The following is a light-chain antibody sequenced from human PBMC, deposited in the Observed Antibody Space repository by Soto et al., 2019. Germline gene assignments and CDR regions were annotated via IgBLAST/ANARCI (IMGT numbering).Light chain of an antibody. CDR2: EDS. Sequence: QSALTQPASVSGSPGQSITISCTGTSSDVGSYNLVSWYQQHPDKAPKLMIYEDSQRPSGVSNRFSGSKSGNTASLTISGLQAEDEADYYCCSYAGSRTYVFGTGTKVTVL. J-gene: IGLJ1*01. CDR1: SSDVGSYNL. CDR3: CSYAGSRTYV. V-gene: IGLV2-23*01.